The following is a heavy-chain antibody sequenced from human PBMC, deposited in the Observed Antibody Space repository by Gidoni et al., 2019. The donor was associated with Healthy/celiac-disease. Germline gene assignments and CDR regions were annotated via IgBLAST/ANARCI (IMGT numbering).Heavy chain of an antibody. CDR3: ARSSDYDILTGYHETPFDY. CDR2: INPNSGGK. CDR1: VYTFTVYY. Sequence: QVQLVQSGAEVKKPGASVKVSCTASVYTFTVYYMHWVRQAPGQGLEWMGWINPNSGGKNYAQKFQGRVTMTRDTSISTAYMELSRLRSDDTAVYYCARSSDYDILTGYHETPFDYWGQGTLVTVSS. D-gene: IGHD3-9*01. J-gene: IGHJ4*02. V-gene: IGHV1-2*02.